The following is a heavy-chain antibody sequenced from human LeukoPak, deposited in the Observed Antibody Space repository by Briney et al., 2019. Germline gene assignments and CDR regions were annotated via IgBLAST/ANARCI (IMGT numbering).Heavy chain of an antibody. Sequence: SQTLSLTCTVSGGSISSGDYYWSWIRQPPGKGLEWIGYIYYSGSTYYNPSLKSRVTISVDTSKNQFSLKLSSVTAADTAVYYCARGGYDFWSGPNDAFDIWGQGTMVTVSS. CDR3: ARGGYDFWSGPNDAFDI. D-gene: IGHD3-3*01. V-gene: IGHV4-30-4*01. CDR1: GGSISSGDYY. CDR2: IYYSGST. J-gene: IGHJ3*02.